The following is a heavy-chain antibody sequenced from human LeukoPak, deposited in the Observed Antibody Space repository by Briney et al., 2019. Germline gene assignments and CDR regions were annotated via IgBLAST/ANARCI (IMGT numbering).Heavy chain of an antibody. CDR3: ARSIQLDPWGAFDI. V-gene: IGHV3-53*01. CDR1: GLTVSNNY. CDR2: IYPGGTT. D-gene: IGHD1-1*01. Sequence: PGGSLRLSCAASGLTVSNNYIAWVRQAPGKGLEWVSVIYPGGTTYYPDSVKGRFTFSRDNSKNTLYLQMTSLRAEDTAVYYCARSIQLDPWGAFDIWGQGTMVTVSS. J-gene: IGHJ3*02.